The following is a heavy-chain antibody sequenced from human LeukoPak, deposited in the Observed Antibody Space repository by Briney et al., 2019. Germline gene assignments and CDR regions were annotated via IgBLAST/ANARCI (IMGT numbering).Heavy chain of an antibody. CDR2: IYYSGTT. J-gene: IGHJ2*01. CDR1: GDSINSYY. CDR3: ARLQRVTMAGPDYWYFDL. D-gene: IGHD6-19*01. Sequence: PSETLSLTCTVSGDSINSYYWSWIRQPPEKGLEWIGYIYYSGTTSYNPSLKGRVTISVDTSKTQFSLKMNSVTAADTAVYYCARLQRVTMAGPDYWYFDLWGRGTLVTVPS. V-gene: IGHV4-59*01.